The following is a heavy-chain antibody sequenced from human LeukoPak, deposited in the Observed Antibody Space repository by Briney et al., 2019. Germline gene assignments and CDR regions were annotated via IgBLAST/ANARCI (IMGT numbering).Heavy chain of an antibody. CDR3: AKDYYDSSGYYYSY. V-gene: IGHV3-30*02. D-gene: IGHD3-22*01. Sequence: PGGSLRLSCAASGFTFSSYGMHWVRQAPGKGLEWVAFIRYDGSNKYYADSVKGRFTISRDNSKNTLYLQMNSLRAEDTAVYYCAKDYYDSSGYYYSYWGQGTLVTVSS. J-gene: IGHJ4*02. CDR2: IRYDGSNK. CDR1: GFTFSSYG.